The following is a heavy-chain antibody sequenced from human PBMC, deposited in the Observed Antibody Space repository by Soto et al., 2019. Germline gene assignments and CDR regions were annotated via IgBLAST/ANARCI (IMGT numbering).Heavy chain of an antibody. CDR2: VFHPGIA. J-gene: IGHJ4*01. Sequence: SETLSLTCAVSGLSVSSTIWWSWVRQTTGKGLEWIGEVFHPGIAKYNPSLESRVTMSMDESRNQLSLEIRSMTAADTAVYYCARDVYYGGFSLCYWGHRILVTVSS. V-gene: IGHV4-4*02. CDR1: GLSVSSTIW. D-gene: IGHD4-17*01. CDR3: ARDVYYGGFSLCY.